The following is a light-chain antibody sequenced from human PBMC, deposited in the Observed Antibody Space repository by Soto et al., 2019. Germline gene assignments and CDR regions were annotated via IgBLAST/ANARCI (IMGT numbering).Light chain of an antibody. Sequence: EIVLTQSPGTLSLSPGERATLSCRASQSVSSSYLAWYQQKPGQAPRLLIYGATNRATGIPDRFSGRGTGTDFTLTISRLEAEDFAVYYCQQYAVSPQTFGGGAKVEI. CDR2: GAT. J-gene: IGKJ4*01. V-gene: IGKV3-20*01. CDR3: QQYAVSPQT. CDR1: QSVSSSY.